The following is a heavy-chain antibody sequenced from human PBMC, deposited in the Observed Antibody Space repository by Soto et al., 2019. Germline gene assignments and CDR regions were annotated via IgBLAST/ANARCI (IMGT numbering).Heavy chain of an antibody. J-gene: IGHJ3*02. CDR2: IKQDGSEK. Sequence: GGSLRLSCAASGFTFSSYWMSWVRQAPGKGLEWVANIKQDGSEKYYVDSVKGRFTISRDNAKNSLYLQMNSLRAEDTAVYYCATLEDPSGYDSHGAFDIWGQGTMVTVSS. D-gene: IGHD5-12*01. CDR3: ATLEDPSGYDSHGAFDI. CDR1: GFTFSSYW. V-gene: IGHV3-7*01.